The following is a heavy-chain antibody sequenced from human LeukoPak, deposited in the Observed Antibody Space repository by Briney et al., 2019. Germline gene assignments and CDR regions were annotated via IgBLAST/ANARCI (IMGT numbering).Heavy chain of an antibody. CDR1: GFSVRSNY. CDR2: VYSDGSI. V-gene: IGHV3-53*01. Sequence: GGSLRLSCAASGFSVRSNYISWVRQAPGKGLEWVSMVYSDGSIFHADSVRGRFTMSRDNSRNTLDLQMNSLRVEDTAVYFCARDRRRLRGMNGDGDAFDIWGQGTMVTVSS. J-gene: IGHJ3*02. D-gene: IGHD1-1*01. CDR3: ARDRRRLRGMNGDGDAFDI.